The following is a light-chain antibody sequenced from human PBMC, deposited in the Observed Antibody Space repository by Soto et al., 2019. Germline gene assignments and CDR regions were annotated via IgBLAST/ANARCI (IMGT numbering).Light chain of an antibody. CDR3: QTWGAGVLL. CDR1: SGHNTYA. J-gene: IGLJ2*01. Sequence: QLVLTQSPSASASLGASVKLTCILSSGHNTYAIAWHQQQPEKGPRYVMKLNSDGSHTKGDGIPDRFSGSSSGSERYLSIYSLQSADEADYSCQTWGAGVLLFGGGTKLTVL. V-gene: IGLV4-69*01. CDR2: LNSDGSH.